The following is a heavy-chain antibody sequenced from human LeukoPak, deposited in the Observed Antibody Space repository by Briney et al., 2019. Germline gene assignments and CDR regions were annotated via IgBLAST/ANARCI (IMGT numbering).Heavy chain of an antibody. D-gene: IGHD1/OR15-1a*01. Sequence: SETLSLTCTVSGGSISSYYWSWIRQPPGKGLEWIGYIYYSGSTNYNPSLKSRVTISVDTSKNQFSLKLSSVTAADTAVYYCARDRHWTNDWVFDYWGQGTLVTVSS. CDR2: IYYSGST. V-gene: IGHV4-59*01. J-gene: IGHJ4*02. CDR1: GGSISSYY. CDR3: ARDRHWTNDWVFDY.